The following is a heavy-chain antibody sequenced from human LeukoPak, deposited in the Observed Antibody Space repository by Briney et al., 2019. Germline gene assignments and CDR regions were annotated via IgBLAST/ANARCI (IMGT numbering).Heavy chain of an antibody. D-gene: IGHD5-18*01. CDR2: ISSSGNII. CDR1: GFTFSDYY. V-gene: IGHV3-11*01. Sequence: PGGSLRLSCAASGFTFSDYYMSWIRQAPGKGLERVSYISSSGNIIYSADSVKGRFTISRDNAKNSLYLQINSLRAEDTAVYYCARATAADTAMIYFDYWGQGTLVTVSS. CDR3: ARATAADTAMIYFDY. J-gene: IGHJ4*02.